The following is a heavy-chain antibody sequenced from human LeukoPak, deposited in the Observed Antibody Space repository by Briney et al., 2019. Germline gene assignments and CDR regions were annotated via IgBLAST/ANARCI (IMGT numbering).Heavy chain of an antibody. CDR3: ARDKYYYDSSGGGYYFDY. J-gene: IGHJ4*02. CDR2: ISTSSTTI. V-gene: IGHV3-48*01. Sequence: GGSLRLSCAASGFTFSSYSMNWVRQAPGKGLEWLSYISTSSTTIYYADSVKGRLTISRDNAKNSLHLQMNSLRAEDTAVYYCARDKYYYDSSGGGYYFDYWGQGTLVTVSS. D-gene: IGHD3-22*01. CDR1: GFTFSSYS.